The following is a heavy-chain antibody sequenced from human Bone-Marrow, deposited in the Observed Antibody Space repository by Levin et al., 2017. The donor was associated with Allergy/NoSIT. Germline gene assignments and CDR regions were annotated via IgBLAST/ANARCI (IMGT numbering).Heavy chain of an antibody. CDR3: LSGPMDV. D-gene: IGHD2/OR15-2a*01. Sequence: GESLKISCAASGFIFSSHWMMWVRQAPGKGLEWLANINEDGSGTYYVDSVKGRFTISRDNAKNSPYLQINSLTVDDTAVYFCLSGPMDVWGQGTTVIVSS. J-gene: IGHJ6*02. V-gene: IGHV3-7*01. CDR1: GFIFSSHW. CDR2: INEDGSGT.